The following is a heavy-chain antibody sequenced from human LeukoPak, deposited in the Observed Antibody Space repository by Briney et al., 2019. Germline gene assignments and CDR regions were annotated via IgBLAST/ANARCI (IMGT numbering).Heavy chain of an antibody. CDR3: ARQKVATGYYFAY. J-gene: IGHJ4*02. CDR1: GGSISSSSYY. V-gene: IGHV4-39*01. CDR2: IYYSGGT. Sequence: PSETLSLTCTVSGGSISSSSYYWGWVRQPPGKGLGWLGSIYYSGGTYYKPSLKSRVTISVDTSKNQCSLKLSSVTAADTAVYYCARQKVATGYYFAYWGQGTLVTVSS. D-gene: IGHD5-12*01.